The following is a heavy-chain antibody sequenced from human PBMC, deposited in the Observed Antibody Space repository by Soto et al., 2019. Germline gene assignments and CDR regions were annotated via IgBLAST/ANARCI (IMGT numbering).Heavy chain of an antibody. CDR2: IYSDGTT. V-gene: IGHV3-53*01. CDR1: GFTVSSNY. Sequence: PGGSLRLSCAASGFTVSSNYMNWVRQAPGKGLEWLSIIYSDGTTYYADSVKGRFTIPRDNFKNTLYLQMNNLRAEGTAVYYCAKAGGGYYTFDYWGQGTLVTVSS. CDR3: AKAGGGYYTFDY. J-gene: IGHJ4*02. D-gene: IGHD3-22*01.